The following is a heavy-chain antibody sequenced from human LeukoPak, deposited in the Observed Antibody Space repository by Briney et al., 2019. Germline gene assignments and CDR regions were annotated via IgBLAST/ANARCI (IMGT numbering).Heavy chain of an antibody. D-gene: IGHD3-10*01. V-gene: IGHV3-48*01. J-gene: IGHJ4*02. CDR3: AKDGNFRVPGED. CDR1: GFTFSSYS. Sequence: GGSLRLSCAASGFTFSSYSMNWVRQAPGKGLEWVSYISSSSSTIYYADSVKGRFTISRDDSKDTLFLQLNSLKSDDTAVYYCAKDGNFRVPGEDWGQGTLVTVPS. CDR2: ISSSSSTI.